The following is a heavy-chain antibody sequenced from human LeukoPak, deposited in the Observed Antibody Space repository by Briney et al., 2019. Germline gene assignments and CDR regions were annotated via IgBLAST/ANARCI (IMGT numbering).Heavy chain of an antibody. CDR2: ISAYNGNT. CDR3: AREGDGYNYGDFDY. D-gene: IGHD5-24*01. V-gene: IGHV1-18*01. Sequence: ASVKVSCKASGYTFTSYGISWVRQAPGQGLEWMGWISAYNGNTNYAQKLQGRVTMTTDTSTSTAYMELRSLRSDDAAVYYCAREGDGYNYGDFDYWGQGTLVTVSS. J-gene: IGHJ4*02. CDR1: GYTFTSYG.